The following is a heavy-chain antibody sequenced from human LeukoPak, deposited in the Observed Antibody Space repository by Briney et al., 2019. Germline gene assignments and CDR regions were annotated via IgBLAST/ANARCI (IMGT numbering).Heavy chain of an antibody. J-gene: IGHJ4*02. CDR2: IIPIFGTA. CDR1: GGTFSSYA. Sequence: ASVKVSCKASGGTFSSYAISWVRQAPGQGLEWMGGIIPIFGTANYAQKLQGRVTITADESTSTAYMELSSLRSEDTAVYYCARSVRQWLVLWNFDYWGQGTLVTVSS. CDR3: ARSVRQWLVLWNFDY. D-gene: IGHD6-19*01. V-gene: IGHV1-69*13.